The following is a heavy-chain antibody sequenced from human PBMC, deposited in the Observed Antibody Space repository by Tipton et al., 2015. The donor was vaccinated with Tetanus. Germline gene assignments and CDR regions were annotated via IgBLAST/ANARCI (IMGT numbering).Heavy chain of an antibody. V-gene: IGHV3-33*01. J-gene: IGHJ4*02. Sequence: SLRLSCAASGFTFSSYGMHWVRQAPGKGLEWVAVIWYDGSNKYYADSVKGRFTISRDNSKNTLYLQMNSLRAEDTAVYYCARDNVRYCSGGSCCGVDYWGQGTLVTVSS. CDR2: IWYDGSNK. D-gene: IGHD2-15*01. CDR1: GFTFSSYG. CDR3: ARDNVRYCSGGSCCGVDY.